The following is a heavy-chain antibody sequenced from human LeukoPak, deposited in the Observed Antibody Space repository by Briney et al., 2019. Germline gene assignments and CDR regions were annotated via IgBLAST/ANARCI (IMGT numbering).Heavy chain of an antibody. CDR3: ARRGYCSSTSCYMPDNWFDP. CDR1: GYSISSGYY. D-gene: IGHD2-2*02. Sequence: KPSETLSLTCAVSGYSISSGYYWGWIRQPPGKGLEWIGSIHHSGSTYYNPSLKSRVTISVDTSKNQFSLKLSSVTAADTAVYYCARRGYCSSTSCYMPDNWFDPWGQGTLVTVSS. V-gene: IGHV4-38-2*01. J-gene: IGHJ5*02. CDR2: IHHSGST.